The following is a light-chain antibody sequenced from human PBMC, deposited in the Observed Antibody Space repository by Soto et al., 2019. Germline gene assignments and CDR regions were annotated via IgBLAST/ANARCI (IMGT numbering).Light chain of an antibody. CDR2: AVT. CDR3: HSYDSSLSGSV. V-gene: IGLV1-40*01. Sequence: QSVLTQLPSVSGAPGQRVTISCTGSSSNIGAGYDVHWYQRIPGTAPKLLIYAVTNRPSGVPDRFSGSKSDTSASLAITGLQAEDEADYYCHSYDSSLSGSVFGGGTQLTVL. J-gene: IGLJ2*01. CDR1: SSNIGAGYD.